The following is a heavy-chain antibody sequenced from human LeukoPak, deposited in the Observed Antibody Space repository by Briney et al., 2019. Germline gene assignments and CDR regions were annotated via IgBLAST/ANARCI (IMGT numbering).Heavy chain of an antibody. Sequence: PSQTLSLTCAVSGGSISSGGYSWSWIRQPPGKGLEWIGYIYRSGSTYYNPSLKSRVTISVDRSKNQFSLKLSSVTAADTAVYYCAGMHYYYGMDVWGQGTTVTVSS. CDR2: IYRSGST. CDR3: AGMHYYYGMDV. J-gene: IGHJ6*02. D-gene: IGHD2-8*01. V-gene: IGHV4-30-2*01. CDR1: GGSISSGGYS.